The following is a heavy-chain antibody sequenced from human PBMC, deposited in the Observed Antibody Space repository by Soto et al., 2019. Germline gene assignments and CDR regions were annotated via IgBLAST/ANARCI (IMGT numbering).Heavy chain of an antibody. CDR1: GGTFSSYA. J-gene: IGHJ6*02. CDR3: ARGRISRNSGYDYHYYYYGMDV. CDR2: IIPIFGTA. V-gene: IGHV1-69*01. D-gene: IGHD5-12*01. Sequence: QVQLVQSGAEVKKPGSSVKVSCKASGGTFSSYAISWVRQAPGQGLEWMGGIIPIFGTANYAQKFQGRVTITADESTSTAYMELSSLRSEDTAVYYCARGRISRNSGYDYHYYYYGMDVWGQGTTVTVSS.